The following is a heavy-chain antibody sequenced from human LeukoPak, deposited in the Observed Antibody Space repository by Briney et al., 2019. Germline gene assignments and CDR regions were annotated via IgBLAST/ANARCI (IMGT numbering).Heavy chain of an antibody. CDR3: PHRGWYKGVEYFDY. CDR1: GGTFSSYA. CDR2: IIPIFGTA. D-gene: IGHD6-19*01. Sequence: SVKVSCKASGGTFSSYAISWVRQAPGQGLEWMGEIIPIFGTANYAQKFQGRVTITADESTSTAYMELSSLRSEDTAVYYCPHRGWYKGVEYFDYWGQGTLVTVSS. V-gene: IGHV1-69*13. J-gene: IGHJ4*02.